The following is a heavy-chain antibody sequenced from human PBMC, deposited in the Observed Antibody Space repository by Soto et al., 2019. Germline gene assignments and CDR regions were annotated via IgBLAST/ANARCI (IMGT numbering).Heavy chain of an antibody. CDR1: GGSISSGGYY. CDR3: ERGEYYYDSTGAFDI. J-gene: IGHJ3*02. Sequence: PSETLSLTCTVSGGSISSGGYYWSWIRQHPGKGLEWIGYIYYSGSTYYNPSLKSRVTISVDTSKNQFSLKLSSVTAADTAVYYCERGEYYYDSTGAFDIWGQGTMVTVS. D-gene: IGHD3-22*01. V-gene: IGHV4-31*03. CDR2: IYYSGST.